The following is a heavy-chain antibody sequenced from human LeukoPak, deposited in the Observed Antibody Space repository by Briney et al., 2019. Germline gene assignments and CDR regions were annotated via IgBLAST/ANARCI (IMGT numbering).Heavy chain of an antibody. CDR2: ISSNGGST. D-gene: IGHD2-2*03. Sequence: PGGSLRLSCAASGFTFSSYAMHWVRQAPGKGLEYVSAISSNGGSTYYANSVKGRFTISRDNSKNTLYLQMNSLRAEDTAVYYCAYGYCSSTSCYGGYFDYWGQGTLVTVSS. CDR1: GFTFSSYA. CDR3: AYGYCSSTSCYGGYFDY. V-gene: IGHV3-64*01. J-gene: IGHJ4*02.